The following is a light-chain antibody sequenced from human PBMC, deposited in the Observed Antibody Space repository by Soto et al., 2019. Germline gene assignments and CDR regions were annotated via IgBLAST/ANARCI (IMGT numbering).Light chain of an antibody. Sequence: AIQLTQSPSSLSASVGDRVTITCRASQGISSALAWYQQKPGKAPKLLIYDASSLESGVPSRFSGSGSGTDFTLTISSLQPEDFATYYCQQFHNYITFGQGTRLEIK. CDR2: DAS. V-gene: IGKV1D-13*01. CDR1: QGISSA. J-gene: IGKJ5*01. CDR3: QQFHNYIT.